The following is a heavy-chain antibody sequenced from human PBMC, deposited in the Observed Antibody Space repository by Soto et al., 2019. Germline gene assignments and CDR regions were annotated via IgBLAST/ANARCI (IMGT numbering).Heavy chain of an antibody. D-gene: IGHD3-3*02. CDR3: AKILGPPPHFHYMDV. V-gene: IGHV3-23*01. Sequence: GGSLRLSCAASGFTFNTFAMSWVRQAPGKGLEWVSTISGSGGYTFCADSVKDRFTISRDNSKNTLDLQMNSLRVEDTAVYYCAKILGPPPHFHYMDVWGKGTTVTVSS. CDR1: GFTFNTFA. J-gene: IGHJ6*03. CDR2: ISGSGGYT.